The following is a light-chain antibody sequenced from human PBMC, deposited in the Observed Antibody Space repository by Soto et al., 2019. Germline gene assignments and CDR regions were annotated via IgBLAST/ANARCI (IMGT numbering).Light chain of an antibody. CDR3: CSYAVPYV. J-gene: IGLJ1*01. CDR2: EVS. V-gene: IGLV2-23*02. Sequence: QSVLTQPASVSGSPGQSITISCTGTSSDVGSYNLVSWYQQHPGKAPKLMIYEVSKRPSGVSNRFSGSKSGNTASPTISGLQAEDEADYYCCSYAVPYVFGTGTKVTVL. CDR1: SSDVGSYNL.